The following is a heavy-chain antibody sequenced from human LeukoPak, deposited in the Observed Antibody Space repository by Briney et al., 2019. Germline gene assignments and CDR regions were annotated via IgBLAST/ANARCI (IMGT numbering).Heavy chain of an antibody. CDR1: GGSVSSTSYY. Sequence: SETLSLTCTVSGGSVSSTSYYWAWIRQPPGKGLEWIGSVYYDGGTSYSPSLKSRVTISVDTSKNQFSLKLSSVTAADTAVYYCARQGMVRGVIYPPEVRYNWFDPWGQGTLVTVSS. CDR2: VYYDGGT. D-gene: IGHD3-10*01. V-gene: IGHV4-39*07. CDR3: ARQGMVRGVIYPPEVRYNWFDP. J-gene: IGHJ5*02.